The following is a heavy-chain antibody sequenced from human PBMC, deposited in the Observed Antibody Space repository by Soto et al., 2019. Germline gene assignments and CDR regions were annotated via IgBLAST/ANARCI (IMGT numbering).Heavy chain of an antibody. CDR3: TDAGYSNYYYYYGMDV. CDR1: GFTFSNAW. V-gene: IGHV3-15*01. CDR2: IKSKTDGGTT. J-gene: IGHJ6*02. D-gene: IGHD4-4*01. Sequence: VGSLRLSCAASGFTFSNAWMSWVRQAPGKGLEWVGRIKSKTDGGTTDYAAPVKGRFTISRDDSKNTLYLQMNSLKTEDTAVYYCTDAGYSNYYYYYGMDVWGQGTTVTVSS.